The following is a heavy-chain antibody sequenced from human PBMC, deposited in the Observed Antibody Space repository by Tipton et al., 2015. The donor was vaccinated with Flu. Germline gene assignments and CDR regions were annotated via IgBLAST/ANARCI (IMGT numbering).Heavy chain of an antibody. CDR3: ARVKSWGGFDY. Sequence: TLSLTCTVSGGSISSYYWSWIRQPPGKGLEWIGYIYYSGSTNYNPSLKSRVTISVDTSKNQFSLKLSSVTAADTAVYYCARVKSWGGFDYWGQGTLVTVSS. CDR1: GGSISSYY. V-gene: IGHV4-59*01. CDR2: IYYSGST. J-gene: IGHJ4*02. D-gene: IGHD3-3*01.